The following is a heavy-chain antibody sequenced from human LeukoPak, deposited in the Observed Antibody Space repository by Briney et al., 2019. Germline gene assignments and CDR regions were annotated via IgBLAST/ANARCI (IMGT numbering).Heavy chain of an antibody. CDR1: GGSISSSSYY. J-gene: IGHJ4*02. V-gene: IGHV4-39*07. D-gene: IGHD6-13*01. CDR3: ARVEQQLAYLDY. CDR2: IYYSGST. Sequence: PSETLSLTCTVSGGSISSSSYYWGWIRQPPGKGLEWVGSIYYSGSTYYNPSLKSRVTISVDTSKNQFSLKLSSVTAADTAVYYCARVEQQLAYLDYWGQGTLVTVSS.